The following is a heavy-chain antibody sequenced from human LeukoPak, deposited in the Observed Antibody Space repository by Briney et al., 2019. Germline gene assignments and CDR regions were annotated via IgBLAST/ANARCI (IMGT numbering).Heavy chain of an antibody. J-gene: IGHJ6*02. Sequence: PGGSLRLSCVASGFSFSRFGMNWARQAPGKGLEWVASINHNGNVNYYVDSVKGRFTISRDNAKNSLYLQMSNLRAEDTAVYFCARGGGLDVWGQGATVTVSS. CDR3: ARGGGLDV. V-gene: IGHV3-7*03. CDR1: GFSFSRFG. D-gene: IGHD3-16*01. CDR2: INHNGNVN.